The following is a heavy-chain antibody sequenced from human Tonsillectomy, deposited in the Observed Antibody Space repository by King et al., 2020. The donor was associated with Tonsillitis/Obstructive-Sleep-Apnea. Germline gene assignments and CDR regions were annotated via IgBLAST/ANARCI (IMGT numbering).Heavy chain of an antibody. CDR1: GYSFTSNW. CDR3: ARETYSSGWYGDFDY. CDR2: IYPGDSDT. Sequence: VQLVQSGTEVKKPGESLKISCKGSGYSFTSNWIGWVRQVPGKGLEWMGFIYPGDSDTRYSPSFQGQVTISADKSISHAYLQWSSLKASDTAMYYCARETYSSGWYGDFDYWGQGTLVTVSS. D-gene: IGHD6-19*01. V-gene: IGHV5-51*01. J-gene: IGHJ4*02.